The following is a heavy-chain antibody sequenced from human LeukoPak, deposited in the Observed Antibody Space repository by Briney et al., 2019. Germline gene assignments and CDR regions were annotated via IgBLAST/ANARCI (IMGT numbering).Heavy chain of an antibody. CDR2: ISGSGGST. CDR1: GFTFSSYW. Sequence: GGFLRLSCAASGFTFSSYWMSWVRQAPGKGLEWVSAISGSGGSTYYADSVKGRFTISRDNSKNTLYLQMNSLRAEDTAVYYCAKASYGGNSARNYWDQGTLVTVSS. V-gene: IGHV3-23*01. J-gene: IGHJ4*02. D-gene: IGHD4-23*01. CDR3: AKASYGGNSARNY.